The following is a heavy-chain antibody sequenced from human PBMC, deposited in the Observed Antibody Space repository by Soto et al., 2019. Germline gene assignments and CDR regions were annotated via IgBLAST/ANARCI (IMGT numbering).Heavy chain of an antibody. D-gene: IGHD2-2*01. V-gene: IGHV4-30-2*01. CDR2: IYHSGST. CDR3: ARDLGYCSSTSCYLGWFDP. Sequence: QLQLQESGSGLVKPSQTLSLTCAVSGGSISSGGYSWSWIRQPPGKGLEWIGYIYHSGSTYYNPSLKSRVTISVDRSKNQFSLKLSSVTAADTAVYYCARDLGYCSSTSCYLGWFDPWGQGTLVTVSS. J-gene: IGHJ5*02. CDR1: GGSISSGGYS.